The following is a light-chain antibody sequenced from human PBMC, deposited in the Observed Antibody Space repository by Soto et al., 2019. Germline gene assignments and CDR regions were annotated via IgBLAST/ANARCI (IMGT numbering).Light chain of an antibody. V-gene: IGKV3-15*01. CDR2: RAS. Sequence: IVMTQSPATLSVSLGERATLSCRASQSINSNLAWYQQKPGQAPRLLMFRASIRAAGFPARFSGSGSGTEFNITISSLQSEDSALYYCQQYNNWPRATFGGGTKVDIK. J-gene: IGKJ4*01. CDR3: QQYNNWPRAT. CDR1: QSINSN.